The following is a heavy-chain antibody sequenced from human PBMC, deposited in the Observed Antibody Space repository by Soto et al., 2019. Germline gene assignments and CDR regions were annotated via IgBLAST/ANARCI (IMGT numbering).Heavy chain of an antibody. CDR3: ARHKGELSLYPEPLPFDI. Sequence: SETLSLTCTVSGGSISSYYWSWIRQPPGKGLEWIGYIYYSGSTNYNPSLKSRVTISVDTSKNQFSLKLSSVTAADTAVYYCARHKGELSLYPEPLPFDIWGQGTMVTVSS. CDR1: GGSISSYY. V-gene: IGHV4-59*08. D-gene: IGHD3-16*02. J-gene: IGHJ3*02. CDR2: IYYSGST.